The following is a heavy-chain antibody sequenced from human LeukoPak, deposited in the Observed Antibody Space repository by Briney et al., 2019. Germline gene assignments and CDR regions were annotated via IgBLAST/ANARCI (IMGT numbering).Heavy chain of an antibody. CDR2: INPNSGGT. J-gene: IGHJ4*02. V-gene: IGHV1-2*02. CDR1: GYTFTGYS. D-gene: IGHD6-19*01. CDR3: ASIRGYSSGWSPGDY. Sequence: GATVKVSCKASGYTFTGYSMHWVRQAPGQGLEWMGWINPNSGGTNYAQKFQGRVTMTRDTSISTAYMELSRLRSDDTAVYYCASIRGYSSGWSPGDYWGQGTPVTVSS.